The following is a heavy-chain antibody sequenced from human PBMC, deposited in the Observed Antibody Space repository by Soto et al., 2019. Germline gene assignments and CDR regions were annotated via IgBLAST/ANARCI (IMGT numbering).Heavy chain of an antibody. Sequence: ASVKVSCKASGYTFTSYGISWVRQAPGQGLEWMGWISAYNGNTNYAQKLQGRVTMTTDTSTSTAYMELRSPRSDDTAVYYCARDGYSYGYYYYGMDVWGQGTTVTVSS. CDR2: ISAYNGNT. J-gene: IGHJ6*02. CDR1: GYTFTSYG. V-gene: IGHV1-18*04. CDR3: ARDGYSYGYYYYGMDV. D-gene: IGHD5-18*01.